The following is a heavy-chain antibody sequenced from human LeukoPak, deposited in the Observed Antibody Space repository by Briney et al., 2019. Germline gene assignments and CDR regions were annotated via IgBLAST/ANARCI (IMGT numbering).Heavy chain of an antibody. CDR1: GFTVSSNY. CDR2: IYSGGST. Sequence: PGGSLRLSCAASGFTVSSNYMSWVRQAPGKGLEWVPVIYSGGSTYYADSVKGRFTISRDNSKNTLYLQMNSLRAEDTAVYYCARDLGSDYYGSGSYYKNPFDPWGQGTLVTVSS. CDR3: ARDLGSDYYGSGSYYKNPFDP. V-gene: IGHV3-66*01. J-gene: IGHJ5*02. D-gene: IGHD3-10*01.